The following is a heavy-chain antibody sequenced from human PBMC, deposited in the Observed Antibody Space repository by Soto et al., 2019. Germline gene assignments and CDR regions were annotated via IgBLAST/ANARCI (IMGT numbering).Heavy chain of an antibody. Sequence: GGSRRLSCAASGFIVSSDYLSWVRQAPGKGLEWVSAIYSGGKLYYADSVKGRFTISTDNSENTVHLHMNSLRPEDTATYYCARTRGQITIFDYWGPGTLVTVSS. J-gene: IGHJ4*02. CDR3: ARTRGQITIFDY. CDR1: GFIVSSDY. D-gene: IGHD3-3*01. CDR2: IYSGGKL. V-gene: IGHV3-53*01.